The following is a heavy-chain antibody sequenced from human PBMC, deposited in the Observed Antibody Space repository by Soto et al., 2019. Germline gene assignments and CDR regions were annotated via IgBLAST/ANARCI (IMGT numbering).Heavy chain of an antibody. CDR2: MNPSSANT. CDR3: TRGQEVWWNAGPLGLHGLDV. J-gene: IGHJ6*02. CDR1: RYTFTSYD. V-gene: IGHV1-8*01. Sequence: GASVKVSCKASRYTFTSYDINWVRQAPGQGLEWMGWMNPSSANTGYAQKFQGRISMTRNTSMNTAYMELNSLTSEDTAVYYCTRGQEVWWNAGPLGLHGLDVWGQGTTVTVSS. D-gene: IGHD3-16*01.